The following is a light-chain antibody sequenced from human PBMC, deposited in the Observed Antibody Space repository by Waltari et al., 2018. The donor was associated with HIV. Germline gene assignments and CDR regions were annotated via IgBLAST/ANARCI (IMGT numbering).Light chain of an antibody. Sequence: QSALTQPASVSGSFGQSITISCTGSSSDVGSYNLVSWYQHHPGKAPKLILYEVFKLPSGVSKRFSGSKSGNTASLTVSGHQAKDEGHYYCCSYAGSRIPFGGGTKLTVL. CDR3: CSYAGSRIP. CDR2: EVF. CDR1: SSDVGSYNL. J-gene: IGLJ2*01. V-gene: IGLV2-23*02.